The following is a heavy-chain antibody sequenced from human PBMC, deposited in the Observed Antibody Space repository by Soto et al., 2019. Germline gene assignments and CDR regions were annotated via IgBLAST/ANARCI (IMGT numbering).Heavy chain of an antibody. CDR3: AKDYCTNGVCYMNWFDP. D-gene: IGHD2-8*01. CDR2: ISGSGGST. Sequence: WSLRLSCAASGFTFSSYAMSWVRQAPGKGLEWVSAISGSGGSTYYADSVKGRFTISRDNSKNTLYLQMNSLRAEDTAVYYCAKDYCTNGVCYMNWFDPWGQGTLVTVSS. V-gene: IGHV3-23*01. J-gene: IGHJ5*02. CDR1: GFTFSSYA.